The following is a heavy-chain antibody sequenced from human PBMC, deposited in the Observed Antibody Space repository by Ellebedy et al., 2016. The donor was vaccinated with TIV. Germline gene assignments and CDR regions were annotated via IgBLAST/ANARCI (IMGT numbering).Heavy chain of an antibody. V-gene: IGHV4-59*01. J-gene: IGHJ6*02. Sequence: MPSETLSLTCNVSGGSLSRYYWSWIRQPPGKGLEWIAYIYYSGSTNYNPSLKSRVSISVTTFKRQFSLSLRSVTAAETAVYYWARGAYPFYWYGMDVWGQGTTVTVSS. CDR2: IYYSGST. CDR3: ARGAYPFYWYGMDV. CDR1: GGSLSRYY.